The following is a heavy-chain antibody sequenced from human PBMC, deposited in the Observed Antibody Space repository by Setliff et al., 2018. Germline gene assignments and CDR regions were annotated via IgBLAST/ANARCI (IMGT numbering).Heavy chain of an antibody. CDR1: GFTFDDYG. J-gene: IGHJ6*03. CDR3: AKDIVVVPAATFDFWSGSYYMDV. Sequence: SGGSLKLSCAASGFTFDDYGMSWVRQAPGKGLEWVSGINWNIGTKISYTDSVKGRFTVSRDDAKNSLYLQMNSLRAEDTAVYYCAKDIVVVPAATFDFWSGSYYMDVWGKGTTVTVS. D-gene: IGHD2-2*01. V-gene: IGHV3-20*04. CDR2: INWNIGT.